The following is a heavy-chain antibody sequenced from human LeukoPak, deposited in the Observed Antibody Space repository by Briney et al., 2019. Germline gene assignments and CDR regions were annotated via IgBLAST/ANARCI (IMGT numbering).Heavy chain of an antibody. J-gene: IGHJ4*02. Sequence: PGGSLRLSCAASGFTFSSYAMHWVRQAPGKGLEWVAVISYDGSNKYYADSVKGRFTISRDNSKNTLYLQMNSLRAEDTAVYYCARDSGDYEWELPNYYFDYWGQGTLVTVSS. V-gene: IGHV3-30*04. CDR2: ISYDGSNK. D-gene: IGHD1-26*01. CDR3: ARDSGDYEWELPNYYFDY. CDR1: GFTFSSYA.